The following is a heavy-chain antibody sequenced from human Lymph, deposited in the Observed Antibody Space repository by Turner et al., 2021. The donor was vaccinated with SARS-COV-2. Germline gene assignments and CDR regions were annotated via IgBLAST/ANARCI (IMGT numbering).Heavy chain of an antibody. D-gene: IGHD6-6*01. CDR3: ANLYSSSAAGDP. Sequence: EVQLFESGGGLVQPGGSLRLSCAASGFTFSSYAMSWVRQAPGKGLEWVSAISCSGGSTYYADSVKGRFTISRDNSKNTLYLQMNSLRAEDTAVYYCANLYSSSAAGDPWGQGTLVTVSS. CDR1: GFTFSSYA. CDR2: ISCSGGST. V-gene: IGHV3-23*01. J-gene: IGHJ5*02.